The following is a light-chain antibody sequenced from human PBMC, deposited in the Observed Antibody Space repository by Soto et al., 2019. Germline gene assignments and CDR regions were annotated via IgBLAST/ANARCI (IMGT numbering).Light chain of an antibody. V-gene: IGKV4-1*01. J-gene: IGKJ4*01. CDR1: KSVLSRSKNKNY. CDR3: QQYYSAPFT. CDR2: WAS. Sequence: DIVLTQSPDSLAVSLGERAPFNCKSSKSVLSRSKNKNYLAWFQHKPGQPPQQVIYWASTRESGVPDLFSGSGSGTDFTLTISSLQAEDVAVYYWQQYYSAPFTFGAFTEVEI.